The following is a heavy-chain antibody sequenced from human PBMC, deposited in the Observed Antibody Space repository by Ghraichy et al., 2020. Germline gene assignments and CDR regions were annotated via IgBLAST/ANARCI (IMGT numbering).Heavy chain of an antibody. CDR2: ISYDGSNK. Sequence: GGSLRLSCAASGFTFSSYGMHWVRQAPGKGLEWVAVISYDGSNKYYADSVKGRFTISRDNSKNTLYLQMNSLRAEDTAVYYCAKDRAMVRGVKGYGMDVWGQGTTVTVSS. CDR3: AKDRAMVRGVKGYGMDV. CDR1: GFTFSSYG. V-gene: IGHV3-30*18. D-gene: IGHD3-10*01. J-gene: IGHJ6*02.